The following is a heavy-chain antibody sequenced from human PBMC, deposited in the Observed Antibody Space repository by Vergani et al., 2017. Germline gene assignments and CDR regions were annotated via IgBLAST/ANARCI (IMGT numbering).Heavy chain of an antibody. CDR2: VFYGGRT. Sequence: QMQLQESGPGLVKPSETLSLSCTVSGDSISTSSYAWGWIRQPPGKTLEWIGTVFYGGRTSYNPSLKSRVTLSLDTSKKQISLHLTSVTAADTAVYYCATPRSYDSSGYYQRSGFDYWGQGTLVTVSS. D-gene: IGHD3-22*01. CDR3: ATPRSYDSSGYYQRSGFDY. J-gene: IGHJ4*02. V-gene: IGHV4-39*01. CDR1: GDSISTSSYA.